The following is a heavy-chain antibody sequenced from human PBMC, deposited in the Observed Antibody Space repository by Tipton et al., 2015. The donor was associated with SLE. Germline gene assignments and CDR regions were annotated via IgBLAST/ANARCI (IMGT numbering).Heavy chain of an antibody. D-gene: IGHD6-13*01. Sequence: TLSLTCAVSGYSISSGYYWGWIRQPPGKGLEWIGSIYRSGSTYYNPSLKSRVTVSVDTSKNQFSLKLSSVTAADTAVYYCARAEQQREPFDYWGQGTLVTVSS. CDR1: GYSISSGYY. CDR3: ARAEQQREPFDY. CDR2: IYRSGST. J-gene: IGHJ4*02. V-gene: IGHV4-38-2*01.